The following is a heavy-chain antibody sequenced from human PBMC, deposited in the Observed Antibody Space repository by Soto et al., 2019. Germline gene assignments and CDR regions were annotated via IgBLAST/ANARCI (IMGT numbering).Heavy chain of an antibody. V-gene: IGHV4-4*07. J-gene: IGHJ6*02. CDR2: IYASGST. D-gene: IGHD6-13*01. Sequence: SETLSLTCTVSGGSISSYYWSWIRQPAGKGLEWIGRIYASGSTNYNPSLKSRVTMSVDTSKNQFSLKLSSVTAADTAVYYCARDVAAAGLSYYYYGMDVWGQGTTVTVSS. CDR3: ARDVAAAGLSYYYYGMDV. CDR1: GGSISSYY.